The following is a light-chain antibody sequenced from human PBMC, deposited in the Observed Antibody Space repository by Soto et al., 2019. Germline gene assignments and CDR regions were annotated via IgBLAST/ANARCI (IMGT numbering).Light chain of an antibody. J-gene: IGLJ7*01. CDR3: AAWHGSLRGVV. CDR1: SSNVGFNA. Sequence: QSVLTQPPSASGAPGQRVTLSCVGGSSNVGFNAVNWYQQIPGAAPKLLMHGNSQRPSGVPDRFSGSKSGTSASLAIIGLRTEDEAHYYCAAWHGSLRGVVFGGGTQLTVL. CDR2: GNS. V-gene: IGLV1-47*02.